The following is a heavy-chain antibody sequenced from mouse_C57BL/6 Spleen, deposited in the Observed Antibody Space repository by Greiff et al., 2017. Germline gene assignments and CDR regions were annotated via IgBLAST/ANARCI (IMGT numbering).Heavy chain of an antibody. V-gene: IGHV1-62-2*01. CDR2: FYPGSGSI. Sequence: QVQLQQSGAELVKPGASVMLSCKASGYTFTEYTIRWVKHRSGQGLERIGWFYPGSGSIKYNEKFNDKATLTAGKSSSTVYMELSRLTYEDSAVYFCARNERAGDVGGYFDYWGQGTTLTVSS. J-gene: IGHJ2*01. CDR1: GYTFTEYT. D-gene: IGHD3-3*01. CDR3: ARNERAGDVGGYFDY.